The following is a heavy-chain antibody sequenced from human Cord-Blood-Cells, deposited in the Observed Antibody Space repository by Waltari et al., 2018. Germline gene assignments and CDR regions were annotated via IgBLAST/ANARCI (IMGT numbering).Heavy chain of an antibody. J-gene: IGHJ6*02. CDR2: IYHSGST. CDR3: ARDPGFWSGYFYYYYYGMDV. CDR1: GYHISSGYY. D-gene: IGHD3-3*01. V-gene: IGHV4-38-2*02. Sequence: QLQLQESGPALVKPSETLSLTCAVSGYHISSGYYLGWTPQPPREGPEWIGSIYHSGSTYYNPSLKSRVTISVDTSKNQFSLKLSSVTAADTAVYYCARDPGFWSGYFYYYYYGMDVWGQGTTVTVSS.